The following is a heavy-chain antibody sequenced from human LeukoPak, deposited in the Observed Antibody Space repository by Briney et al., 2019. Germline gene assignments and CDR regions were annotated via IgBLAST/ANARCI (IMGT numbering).Heavy chain of an antibody. J-gene: IGHJ4*02. CDR1: GFTVSSNY. CDR2: IYSGGST. CDR3: AGVGSSWYSYYFDY. V-gene: IGHV3-66*01. D-gene: IGHD6-13*01. Sequence: GGSLRLSCAASGFTVSSNYMSWVRQAPGKGLEWVSVIYSGGSTYYADSVKGRFTISRDNSKNTLYLQMNSLRAEDTAVYYCAGVGSSWYSYYFDYWGQGTLVTVSS.